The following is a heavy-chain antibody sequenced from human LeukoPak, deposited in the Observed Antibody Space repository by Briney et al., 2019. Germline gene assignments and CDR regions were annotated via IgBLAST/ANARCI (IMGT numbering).Heavy chain of an antibody. J-gene: IGHJ4*02. D-gene: IGHD3-10*01. CDR3: SRKVRSGSLAGDPDY. CDR2: INSDGKYM. CDR1: GFTFNSYT. Sequence: GGSLRLSCAASGFTFNSYTMNWVRQAPGRGLEWVSSINSDGKYMYYADSVKGRFIVSRDNAKNSLYLQMNSLRAEDTAVYYCSRKVRSGSLAGDPDYWGQGTLVTVSS. V-gene: IGHV3-21*06.